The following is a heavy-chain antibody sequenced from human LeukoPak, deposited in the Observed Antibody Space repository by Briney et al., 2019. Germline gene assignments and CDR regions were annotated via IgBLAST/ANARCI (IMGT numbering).Heavy chain of an antibody. D-gene: IGHD2-21*02. Sequence: GASVKVSCKASGYTFTSYDINWVRQATGQGLEWMGIINPSGGSTSYAQKFQGRVTMTRDTSTSTLYMELSSLRSEDTAVYYCARAGLLVGGFDYWGQGTLVTVSS. J-gene: IGHJ4*02. V-gene: IGHV1-46*01. CDR1: GYTFTSYD. CDR2: INPSGGST. CDR3: ARAGLLVGGFDY.